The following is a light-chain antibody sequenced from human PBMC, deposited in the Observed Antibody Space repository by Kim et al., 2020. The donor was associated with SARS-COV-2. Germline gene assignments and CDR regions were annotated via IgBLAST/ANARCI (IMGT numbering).Light chain of an antibody. J-gene: IGKJ5*01. V-gene: IGKV3-11*01. CDR1: QSVNTY. CDR3: QQRDNWPPT. CDR2: DAS. Sequence: DTVLTQSPATLSLSPGERATLSCKASQSVNTYIAWYQQKPGQAPRLLISDASNRATGIPSRFSGSGSGTDFTLTISTLEPEDFAVYYCQQRDNWPPTFGHGTRLEIK.